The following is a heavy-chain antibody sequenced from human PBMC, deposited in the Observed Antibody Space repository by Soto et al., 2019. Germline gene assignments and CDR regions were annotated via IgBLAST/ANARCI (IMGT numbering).Heavy chain of an antibody. CDR1: GYSFSPHS. J-gene: IGHJ6*02. V-gene: IGHV1-3*01. D-gene: IGHD1-1*01. CDR3: ARGKGMEENYYYYGMDV. CDR2: INGGNGNT. Sequence: ASVTVSCKASGYSFSPHSIHWVRQAPGQGLEWMGWINGGNGNTQYSQKFRDRVTITRDASASTGYMELSSLRSEDTAVYYCARGKGMEENYYYYGMDVWGQGTTVTVSS.